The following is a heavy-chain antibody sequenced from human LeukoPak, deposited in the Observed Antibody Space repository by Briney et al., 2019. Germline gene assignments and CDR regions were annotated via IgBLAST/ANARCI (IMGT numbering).Heavy chain of an antibody. Sequence: GGSLRLSCAASGFAFNTYSMNWVRQAPGKGLEWVSTISTSGGSTYYADSVKGRFTISRDTSKNTLYLQMNSLRAEDTAVYYCAKTESSGYYYIWDYWGQGTRVTVSS. D-gene: IGHD3-22*01. CDR3: AKTESSGYYYIWDY. J-gene: IGHJ4*02. CDR1: GFAFNTYS. V-gene: IGHV3-23*01. CDR2: ISTSGGST.